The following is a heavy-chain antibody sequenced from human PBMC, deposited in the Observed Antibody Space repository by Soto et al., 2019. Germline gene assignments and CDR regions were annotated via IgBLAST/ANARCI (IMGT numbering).Heavy chain of an antibody. J-gene: IGHJ5*02. CDR1: GFTFNSHG. CDR3: AQDRTAILAEVSWLES. V-gene: IGHV3-30*18. D-gene: IGHD5-12*01. Sequence: QVLLVESGGGVVQPGGSLTLSCVDSGFTFNSHGMHWVRQAPGKGLEWVAVISYDGSNKYYADSVKGRFTISRDNSKNSVYLQVNSPRAEATALYYCAQDRTAILAEVSWLESWGQGTLVTVSA. CDR2: ISYDGSNK.